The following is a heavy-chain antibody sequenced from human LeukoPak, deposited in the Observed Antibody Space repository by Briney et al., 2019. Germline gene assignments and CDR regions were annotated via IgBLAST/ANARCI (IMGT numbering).Heavy chain of an antibody. J-gene: IGHJ3*02. D-gene: IGHD3-10*01. Sequence: PGGSLRLSCAASGFTFSSYEMNWVRQAPGKGLEWVSYISSSGSTIYYADSVKGRFTISRDNAKNSLYLQMNSLRAEDTAVYYCARSPNLYYGSGSYYNGDAFDIWGQGTMVTVSS. CDR2: ISSSGSTI. CDR3: ARSPNLYYGSGSYYNGDAFDI. V-gene: IGHV3-48*03. CDR1: GFTFSSYE.